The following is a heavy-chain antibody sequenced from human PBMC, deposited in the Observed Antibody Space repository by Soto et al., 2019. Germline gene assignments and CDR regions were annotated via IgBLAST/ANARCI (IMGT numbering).Heavy chain of an antibody. CDR3: ARDRAYDFWSGYYPWPDY. J-gene: IGHJ4*02. V-gene: IGHV3-33*01. CDR2: IWYDGSNK. Sequence: PGGSLRLSCAASGFTFSSYGMHWVRQAPGKGLEWVAVIWYDGSNKYYADSVKGRFTISRDNSKNTLYLQMNSLRAEDTAVYYCARDRAYDFWSGYYPWPDYWGQGTLVTVSS. CDR1: GFTFSSYG. D-gene: IGHD3-3*01.